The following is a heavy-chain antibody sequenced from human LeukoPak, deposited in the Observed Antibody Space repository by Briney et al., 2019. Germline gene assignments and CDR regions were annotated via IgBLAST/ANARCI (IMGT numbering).Heavy chain of an antibody. CDR1: GGPISSYY. Sequence: ESSETLSLTCTVSGGPISSYYWSWIRQPPGKGLEWIGNIYYSGHTHYNPSLKSRGTISVVTSKIQFSLKLSSGTAADTAVYYCARLLTARLPQQFDFWGQGTLVTVSS. CDR3: ARLLTARLPQQFDF. V-gene: IGHV4-59*08. CDR2: IYYSGHT. J-gene: IGHJ4*02. D-gene: IGHD6-6*01.